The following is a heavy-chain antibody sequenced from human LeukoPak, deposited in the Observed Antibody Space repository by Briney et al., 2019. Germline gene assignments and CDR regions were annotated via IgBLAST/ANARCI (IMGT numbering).Heavy chain of an antibody. Sequence: SETLSLTCVVSGFSINSGYKWGWIRPPPKKGLEWIGTVYHSGSTYYNPSLESRVTILVDMSKNQFSLNLSSVTAADTAVYYCARVRGIFGVVMTNWFDPWGQGTLVTVSS. J-gene: IGHJ5*02. CDR1: GFSINSGYK. D-gene: IGHD3-3*01. CDR2: VYHSGST. CDR3: ARVRGIFGVVMTNWFDP. V-gene: IGHV4-38-2*01.